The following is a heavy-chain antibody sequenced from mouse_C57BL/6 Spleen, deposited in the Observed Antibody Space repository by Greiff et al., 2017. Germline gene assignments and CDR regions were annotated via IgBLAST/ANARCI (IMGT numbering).Heavy chain of an antibody. J-gene: IGHJ2*01. Sequence: QVQLQQPGAELVKPGASVKMSCKASGYTFTSYWITGVKQRPGQGLEWIGDIYPGSGSTNYNEKFKSKATLTVDTSSSTAYMQLSSLTSEDSAVYYCARRTGRGLYFDYWGQGTTLTVSS. V-gene: IGHV1-55*01. CDR1: GYTFTSYW. D-gene: IGHD4-1*01. CDR2: IYPGSGST. CDR3: ARRTGRGLYFDY.